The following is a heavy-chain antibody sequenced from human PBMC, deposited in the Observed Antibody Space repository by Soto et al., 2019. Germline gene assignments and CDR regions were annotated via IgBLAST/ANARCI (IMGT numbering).Heavy chain of an antibody. J-gene: IGHJ4*02. Sequence: PGQRVEGMGRIIPILGIANYAQKFQGRVTITADKSTSTAYMELSSLRSEDTAVYYCASYPPRRGWYLQPGYYFDSWGQRTLATVSS. CDR2: IIPILGIA. D-gene: IGHD6-19*01. CDR3: ASYPPRRGWYLQPGYYFDS. V-gene: IGHV1-69*02.